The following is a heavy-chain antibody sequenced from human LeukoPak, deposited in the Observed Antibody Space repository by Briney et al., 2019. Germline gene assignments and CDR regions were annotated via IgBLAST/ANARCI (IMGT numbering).Heavy chain of an antibody. Sequence: PGGPLRLSCAASGISFWRHAMNWVRQAPGKGLEWVSGIYGAATATYYADSVKGRFTISRDNSKNTVWLQMNSLRAEDTAVYYCAKSLHDSSTYWSEFRGFDIWGQGTMVTVSS. CDR2: IYGAATAT. CDR1: GISFWRHA. J-gene: IGHJ3*02. V-gene: IGHV3-23*01. CDR3: AKSLHDSSTYWSEFRGFDI. D-gene: IGHD4-11*01.